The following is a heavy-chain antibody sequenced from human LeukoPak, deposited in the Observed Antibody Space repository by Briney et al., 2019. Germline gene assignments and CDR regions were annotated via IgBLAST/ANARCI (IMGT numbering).Heavy chain of an antibody. CDR3: ARDGDSWDAFDI. CDR1: GFTFSSYS. V-gene: IGHV3-21*01. Sequence: GGSLRLSCAASGFTFSSYSMNWVRQAPGKGLEWVSSISSSSSYIYYADSVKGRFTISRDNAKNSLYLQMNSLRAEDTAVYYCARDGDSWDAFDIWGQGTMVTVSS. CDR2: ISSSSSYI. J-gene: IGHJ3*02. D-gene: IGHD6-13*01.